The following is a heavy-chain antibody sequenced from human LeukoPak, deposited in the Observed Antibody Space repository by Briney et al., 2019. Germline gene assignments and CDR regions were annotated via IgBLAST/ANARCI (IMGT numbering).Heavy chain of an antibody. V-gene: IGHV3-23*01. CDR2: ISGSGGST. CDR1: GFTFSSYA. Sequence: PGGSLRLSCAASGFTFSSYAMSWVSQAPGKGLEWVSAISGSGGSTYYADSVKGRFTISRDNSKNTLYLQMNSLRAEDTAVYYCAKFPTYYYDSSGSHFDYWGQGTLVTVSS. J-gene: IGHJ4*02. CDR3: AKFPTYYYDSSGSHFDY. D-gene: IGHD3-22*01.